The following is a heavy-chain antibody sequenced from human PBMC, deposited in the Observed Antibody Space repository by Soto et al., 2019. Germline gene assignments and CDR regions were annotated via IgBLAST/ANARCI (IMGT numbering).Heavy chain of an antibody. Sequence: ASVTVSCKTSGDTFTNFGLSWVRQAPGQGLEWMGWIATYNSNNNYPQKFQGRLTLTTDTSTSTGYMELKSLEYDDTAVYYCARVLRGVVNWFDPWGQGTLVTVSS. J-gene: IGHJ5*02. V-gene: IGHV1-18*01. CDR3: ARVLRGVVNWFDP. CDR2: IATYNSNN. CDR1: GDTFTNFG. D-gene: IGHD3-10*01.